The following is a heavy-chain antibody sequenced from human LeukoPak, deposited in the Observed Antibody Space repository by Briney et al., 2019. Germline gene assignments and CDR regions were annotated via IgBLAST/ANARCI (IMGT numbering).Heavy chain of an antibody. D-gene: IGHD3-10*01. Sequence: GGSLRLSCAASGFTFSSYGMHWVRQAPGKGLEWVAVISYDGSNKYYADSVKGRFTISRDNSKNTLYLQMNSLRAEDTAVYYCAKQSGTYRYFDYWGQGTLVTVSS. V-gene: IGHV3-30*18. CDR3: AKQSGTYRYFDY. CDR2: ISYDGSNK. J-gene: IGHJ4*02. CDR1: GFTFSSYG.